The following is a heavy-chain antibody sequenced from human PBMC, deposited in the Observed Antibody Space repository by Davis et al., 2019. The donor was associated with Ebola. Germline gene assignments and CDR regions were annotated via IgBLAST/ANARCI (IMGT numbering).Heavy chain of an antibody. D-gene: IGHD4-17*01. V-gene: IGHV4-61*09. CDR3: ARVGTYGAFDI. CDR1: GGSISSSSYY. J-gene: IGHJ3*02. Sequence: SETLSLTCTVSGGSISSSSYYWSWIRQPAGKGLEWVGHIYTSGSTNYNPSLKSRVTISVDTSKNQFSLKLRSMTAADTAVYYCARVGTYGAFDIWGLGTRVTVSS. CDR2: IYTSGST.